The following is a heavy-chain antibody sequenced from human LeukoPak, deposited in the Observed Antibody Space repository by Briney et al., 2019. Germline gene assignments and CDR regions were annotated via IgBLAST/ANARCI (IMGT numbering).Heavy chain of an antibody. Sequence: GGSLRLSCAASGFTFSSYAMSWVRQAPGKGLEWVSAISGSGGSTYYADSVKGRFTISRDNSKNTLYLQMNSLRAEDTAVYYCAKKIPPGYSSSWYPPHYGMDVWGQGTTVTVSS. CDR1: GFTFSSYA. CDR2: ISGSGGST. V-gene: IGHV3-23*01. D-gene: IGHD6-13*01. J-gene: IGHJ6*02. CDR3: AKKIPPGYSSSWYPPHYGMDV.